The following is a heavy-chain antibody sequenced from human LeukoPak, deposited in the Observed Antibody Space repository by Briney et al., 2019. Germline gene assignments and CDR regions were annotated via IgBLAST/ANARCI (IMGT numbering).Heavy chain of an antibody. CDR2: INHSGST. D-gene: IGHD6-6*01. J-gene: IGHJ4*02. CDR3: ARRKRIAARLYAHDY. V-gene: IGHV4-34*01. CDR1: GVSFSGYY. Sequence: SETPSLTCAVYGVSFSGYYWSWIRQPPGKGLEWIGEINHSGSTNYNPSLKSRVTISVDTSKNQFSLKLSSVTAADTAVYYCARRKRIAARLYAHDYWGQGTLVTVSS.